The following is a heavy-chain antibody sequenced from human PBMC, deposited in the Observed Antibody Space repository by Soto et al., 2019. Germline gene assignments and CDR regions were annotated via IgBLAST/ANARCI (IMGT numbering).Heavy chain of an antibody. CDR2: IIPIFGTA. Sequence: GASVKVSCKASGGTFSSYAISWVRQAPGQGLEWMGGIIPIFGTANYAQKFQGRVTITADESTSTAYMELSSLRSEDTAVYYCAGALRYFDWLAPNYYYGMDVCGQGTTLTVYS. D-gene: IGHD3-9*01. CDR3: AGALRYFDWLAPNYYYGMDV. CDR1: GGTFSSYA. V-gene: IGHV1-69*13. J-gene: IGHJ6*02.